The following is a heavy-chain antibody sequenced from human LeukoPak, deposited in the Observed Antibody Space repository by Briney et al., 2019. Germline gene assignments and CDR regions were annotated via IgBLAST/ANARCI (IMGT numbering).Heavy chain of an antibody. J-gene: IGHJ4*02. V-gene: IGHV3-53*01. CDR2: IYSGGST. CDR3: ARDKHLSYFDY. CDR1: GFTVSSNY. Sequence: GGSLRLSCAASGFTVSSNYMSWVRQAPGKGLEWVSVIYSGGSTYYADSVKGRFTIFRDNSKNTLYLQMNSLRAEDTAVYYCARDKHLSYFDYWGQGTLVTVSS.